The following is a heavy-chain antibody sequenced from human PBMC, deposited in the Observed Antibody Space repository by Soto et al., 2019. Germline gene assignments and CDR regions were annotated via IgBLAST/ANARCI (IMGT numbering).Heavy chain of an antibody. CDR3: ARLEYSGYDRGFDY. CDR1: GGSISSYY. V-gene: IGHV4-59*08. Sequence: SETLSLTCTVSGGSISSYYWSWIRQPPGKGLEWIGYIYYSGSTNYNPSLKSRVTISVDTSKNQFSLKLSSVTAADTAVYYCARLEYSGYDRGFDYWGQGTPVTVPQ. J-gene: IGHJ4*02. CDR2: IYYSGST. D-gene: IGHD5-12*01.